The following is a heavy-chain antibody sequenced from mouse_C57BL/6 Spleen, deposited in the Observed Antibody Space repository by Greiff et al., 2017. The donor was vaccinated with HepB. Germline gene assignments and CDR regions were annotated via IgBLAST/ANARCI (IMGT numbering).Heavy chain of an antibody. V-gene: IGHV1-59*01. D-gene: IGHD1-1*01. CDR1: GYTFTSYW. Sequence: QVQLQQPGAELVRPGTSVKLSCKASGYTFTSYWMHWVKQRPGQGLEWIGVIDPSDSYTNYNQKFKGKATLTVDTSSSTAYMQLSSLTSEDSAVYYCARSATGCAMDYWGQGTSVTVSS. CDR2: IDPSDSYT. J-gene: IGHJ4*01. CDR3: ARSATGCAMDY.